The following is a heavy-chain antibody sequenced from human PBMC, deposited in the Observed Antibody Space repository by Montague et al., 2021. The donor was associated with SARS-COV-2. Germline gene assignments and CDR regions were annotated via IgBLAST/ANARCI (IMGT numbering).Heavy chain of an antibody. D-gene: IGHD2-15*01. CDR1: GDSVSSNSAA. Sequence: CAISGDSVSSNSAAWDWIRQSPSRGLEWLGRTYYRSQWYNDYAVSVGSRIAINPDTSKNHFSLQLDSVTPEDTAVYYCARSQHCGGGRCYSLSWFDPWGQGPRFIGSS. J-gene: IGHJ5*02. V-gene: IGHV6-1*01. CDR3: ARSQHCGGGRCYSLSWFDP. CDR2: TYYRSQWYN.